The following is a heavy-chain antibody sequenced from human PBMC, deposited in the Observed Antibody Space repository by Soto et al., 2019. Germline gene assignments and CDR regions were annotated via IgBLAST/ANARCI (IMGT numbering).Heavy chain of an antibody. V-gene: IGHV4-59*08. D-gene: IGHD6-19*01. CDR1: GGSISSYY. J-gene: IGHJ3*01. Sequence: PSETLSLTCSVSGGSISSYYWSWIRQPPGKGLEWIGNMDYSGTTKCNPSLKSRVTMSVDTSKNQFSLNLSSVTAADTAVYYCARPGHSSGWYDAFDVWGPGTMVTVSS. CDR2: MDYSGTT. CDR3: ARPGHSSGWYDAFDV.